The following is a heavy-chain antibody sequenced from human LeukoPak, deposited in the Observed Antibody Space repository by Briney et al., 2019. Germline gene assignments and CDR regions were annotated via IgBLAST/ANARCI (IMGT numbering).Heavy chain of an antibody. D-gene: IGHD6-19*01. CDR2: ISGNGGST. J-gene: IGHJ4*02. Sequence: GGSLRLSCAASGFTFSSYAMSWVRQAPGKGLEWVLAISGNGGSTHYAESVKGRFTISRDNSKNTLYLQMNSLRAEDTAVYYCAKQAFITVAGTVDYWGQGTLVTVSS. V-gene: IGHV3-23*01. CDR3: AKQAFITVAGTVDY. CDR1: GFTFSSYA.